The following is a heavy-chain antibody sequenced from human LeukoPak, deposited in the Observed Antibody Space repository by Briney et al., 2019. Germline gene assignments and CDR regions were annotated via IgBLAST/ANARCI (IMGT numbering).Heavy chain of an antibody. CDR3: ARASLQSVYFDC. Sequence: SQTLSLTCAISGDSVSSNGFAWGCIRQSPSRGLEWLGRTYYRSKWNNDYAVSVKSRITINPDTSKNQFSMQLNSVTPEDTDVYYCARASLQSVYFDCWGQGTLVTVSS. V-gene: IGHV6-1*01. J-gene: IGHJ4*02. CDR1: GDSVSSNGFA. CDR2: TYYRSKWNN.